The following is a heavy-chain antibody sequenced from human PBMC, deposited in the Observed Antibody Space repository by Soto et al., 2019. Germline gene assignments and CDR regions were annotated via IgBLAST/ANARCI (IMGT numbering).Heavy chain of an antibody. D-gene: IGHD3-16*01. V-gene: IGHV4-59*11. CDR3: ARADPDASVGY. CDR1: GGSMSSHY. J-gene: IGHJ4*02. CDR2: ISYSGST. Sequence: SETLSLTCTVSGGSMSSHYWTWLRQPPGKGLEWIGYISYSGSTYYNPSLKSRVTISADTSRNQFSLKLSSVIAADTAVYYCARADPDASVGYWGQGTLGTVSS.